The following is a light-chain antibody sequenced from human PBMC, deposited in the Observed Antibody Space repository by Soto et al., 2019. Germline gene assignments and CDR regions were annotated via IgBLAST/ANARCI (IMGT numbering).Light chain of an antibody. Sequence: DIQMTQFPSAMSASVGYRFTITCRASQDIRDYLAWFQHKPGNVPKRLIYASTLQSGVPSRFSGSGSGTEFTLTITGLQPEDFATYYCLHYHSYPRTFGRGTTVDIK. CDR3: LHYHSYPRT. CDR2: AS. V-gene: IGKV1-17*03. CDR1: QDIRDY. J-gene: IGKJ1*01.